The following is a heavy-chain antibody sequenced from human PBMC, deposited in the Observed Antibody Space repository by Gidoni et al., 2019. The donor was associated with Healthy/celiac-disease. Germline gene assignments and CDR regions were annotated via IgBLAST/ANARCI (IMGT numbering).Heavy chain of an antibody. V-gene: IGHV1-2*04. J-gene: IGHJ6*02. CDR2: INPNSGGT. D-gene: IGHD2-2*01. CDR1: GYTFTGYY. CDR3: ARGGPPAAYYYYGMDV. Sequence: QVQLVQSGAAVKKPGASVKVSCKASGYTFTGYYMHWVRQAPGQGLERMGWINPNSGGTNYAQKFQGWVTMTRDTSISTAYMELSRLRSDDTAVYYCARGGPPAAYYYYGMDVWGQGTTVTVSS.